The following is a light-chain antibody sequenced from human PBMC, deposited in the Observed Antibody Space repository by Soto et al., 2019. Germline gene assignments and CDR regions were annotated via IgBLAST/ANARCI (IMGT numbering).Light chain of an antibody. CDR2: DVS. CDR3: SSYAGSNNLV. CDR1: SSDVGGYKY. J-gene: IGLJ2*01. V-gene: IGLV2-8*01. Sequence: QSALTQPPSASGSPGQSVTISCTGTSSDVGGYKYVSWYQQHPGKAPKLMIYDVSKRPSGVPDRFSGSKSGNTASLTVSGLQAEDEADYYCSSYAGSNNLVFGGGTKFTVL.